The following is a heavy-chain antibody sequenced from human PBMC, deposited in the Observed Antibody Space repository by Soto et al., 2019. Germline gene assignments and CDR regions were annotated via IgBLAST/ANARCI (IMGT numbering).Heavy chain of an antibody. Sequence: VPVSCKVSGYTLTELSMHWVRQAPGKWLEWMGGFDPEDGETIYAQKFQGRVTMTEDTSTDTAYMELSSLRSEDTAVYYCANVYAFWCGYKYWGQGTLVTGSS. V-gene: IGHV1-24*01. J-gene: IGHJ4*02. D-gene: IGHD3-3*01. CDR1: GYTLTELS. CDR3: ANVYAFWCGYKY. CDR2: FDPEDGET.